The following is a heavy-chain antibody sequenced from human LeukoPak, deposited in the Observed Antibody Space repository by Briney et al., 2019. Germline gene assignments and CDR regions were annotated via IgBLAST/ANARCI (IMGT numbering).Heavy chain of an antibody. CDR2: INHSGST. CDR3: ARGPNAFDI. Sequence: PSETLSLTCAVYGGSFSGYYWSWIRQPPGKGLEWIGEINHSGSTNYNPPLKSRVTISVDTSKNQFSLKLSSVTAADTAVYYCARGPNAFDIWGQGTMVTVSS. CDR1: GGSFSGYY. V-gene: IGHV4-34*01. J-gene: IGHJ3*02.